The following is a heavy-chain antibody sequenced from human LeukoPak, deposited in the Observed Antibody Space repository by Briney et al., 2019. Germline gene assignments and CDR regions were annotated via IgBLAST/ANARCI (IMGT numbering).Heavy chain of an antibody. J-gene: IGHJ4*02. CDR2: IKQDGSEK. CDR3: ASRRGY. Sequence: SGGSLRLSCAASGFTFSSYAMSWVRQAPGKGLEWVANIKQDGSEKYYVDSVKGRFTISRDNAKNSLYLQMNSLRAEDTAVYYCASRRGYWGQGTLVTVSS. V-gene: IGHV3-7*03. D-gene: IGHD3-10*01. CDR1: GFTFSSYA.